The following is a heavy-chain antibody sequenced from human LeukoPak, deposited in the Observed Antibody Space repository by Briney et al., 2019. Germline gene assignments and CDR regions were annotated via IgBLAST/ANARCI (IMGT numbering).Heavy chain of an antibody. D-gene: IGHD2-2*01. Sequence: GGSLRLSCAASGFTFSSYWMSWVRQAPGKGLEWVANIKQDGSEKYYVDSVKGRFTISRDNAKNSLYLQMNSLRAEDTAVYYCARDWRYCSSTSCFPPRLGYWGRGTLVTVSS. CDR2: IKQDGSEK. V-gene: IGHV3-7*01. CDR1: GFTFSSYW. CDR3: ARDWRYCSSTSCFPPRLGY. J-gene: IGHJ4*02.